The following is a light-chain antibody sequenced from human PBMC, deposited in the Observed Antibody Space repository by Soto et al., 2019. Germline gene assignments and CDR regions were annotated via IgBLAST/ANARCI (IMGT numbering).Light chain of an antibody. CDR3: QTWDTGIQV. CDR2: EIS. J-gene: IGLJ7*01. Sequence: QSALTQPASVSGSPGQSITISCTGTSSDVGGYKYVSWYQQYPGKAPKLMIYEISNRPSGVSNRFSGSKSGNTASLTISGLQAEDEADYYCQTWDTGIQVFGGGTQLTVL. CDR1: SSDVGGYKY. V-gene: IGLV2-14*01.